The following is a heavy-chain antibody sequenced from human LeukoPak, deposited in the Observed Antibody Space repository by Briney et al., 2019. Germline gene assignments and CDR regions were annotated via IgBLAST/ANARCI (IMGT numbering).Heavy chain of an antibody. CDR1: GFSFSSYS. CDR3: ARTDGMDV. CDR2: ISSSSSTI. V-gene: IGHV3-48*02. J-gene: IGHJ6*02. Sequence: PGGSLRLSCAASGFSFSSYSMNWVRKSPGKGLEGGSYISSSSSTIYYADSVKGRFTISRDNAQNSLYLQMNSLRDEDTAVYYCARTDGMDVWGQGTTVTVSS.